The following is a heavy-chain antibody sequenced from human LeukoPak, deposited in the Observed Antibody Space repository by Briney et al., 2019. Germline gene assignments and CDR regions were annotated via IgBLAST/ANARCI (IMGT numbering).Heavy chain of an antibody. CDR3: ARDPPNWGFGY. D-gene: IGHD7-27*01. Sequence: GGSLRLSCAASGLTVSDNFMDWVRQAPGKGLEWVSYISSSSSTIHYADSVRGRFTISRDNAKKSLYLRMNSLRPEDTGVYYCARDPPNWGFGYWGQGTLVTVSS. J-gene: IGHJ4*02. V-gene: IGHV3-48*01. CDR2: ISSSSSTI. CDR1: GLTVSDNF.